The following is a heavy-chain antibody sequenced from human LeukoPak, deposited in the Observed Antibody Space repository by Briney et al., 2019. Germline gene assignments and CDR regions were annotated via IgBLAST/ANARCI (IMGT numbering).Heavy chain of an antibody. Sequence: ASVEVSCKTSGYTFSSYGIAWVRQAPGQGLEWMGWISGYNGKTNYAENLQGRVTMTTDTSTSTGYMELRSLRSDDTAVYYCAREGALHDTGDHYLSWFDPWGQGTLVTVSS. CDR3: AREGALHDTGDHYLSWFDP. V-gene: IGHV1-18*01. CDR1: GYTFSSYG. J-gene: IGHJ5*02. D-gene: IGHD2-8*02. CDR2: ISGYNGKT.